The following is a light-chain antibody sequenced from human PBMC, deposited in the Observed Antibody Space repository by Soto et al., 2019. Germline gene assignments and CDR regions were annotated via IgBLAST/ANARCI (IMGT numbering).Light chain of an antibody. J-gene: IGKJ5*01. CDR1: QSVSSN. CDR2: GAS. Sequence: EIVLTQSPSTLSVPPLEIYTLSFSASQSVSSNLAWYQQKPGQAPRPLIYGASTRATGIPARFSGSGSGTEFTLTIGSLQSEDFAVYYCQQYNNWPPITFGQGTRLEIK. CDR3: QQYNNWPPIT. V-gene: IGKV3-15*01.